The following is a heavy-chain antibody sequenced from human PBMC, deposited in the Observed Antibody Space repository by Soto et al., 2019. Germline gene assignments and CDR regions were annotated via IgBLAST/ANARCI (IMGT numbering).Heavy chain of an antibody. CDR2: ISWNSHTI. D-gene: IGHD3-10*01. CDR1: GFSFDDYA. CDR3: AKLPHGSGNYYLDY. Sequence: SGASLRLSCAASGFSFDDYAMHWVRQAPGKGLEWVSGISWNSHTIDYADSVKGRFTISRDNTKNSLYLQMNSLRAEATALYYCAKLPHGSGNYYLDYWGQGNLVTVCS. J-gene: IGHJ4*02. V-gene: IGHV3-9*01.